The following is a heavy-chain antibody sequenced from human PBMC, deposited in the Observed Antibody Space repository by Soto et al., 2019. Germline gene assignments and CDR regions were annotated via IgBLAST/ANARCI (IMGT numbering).Heavy chain of an antibody. CDR2: TYYRSKWYT. J-gene: IGHJ4*02. CDR1: GDSVSSNSAA. V-gene: IGHV6-1*01. CDR3: TRANLAIRGYDY. Sequence: SQTLSLTCVVSGDSVSSNSAARNWVRQSPSRGLEWLGRTYYRSKWYTDYAPSLQSRITINPDASRNQTSLQVDSVTPGDTAVYYCTRANLAIRGYDYWGQGTLVTVSS. D-gene: IGHD3-10*01.